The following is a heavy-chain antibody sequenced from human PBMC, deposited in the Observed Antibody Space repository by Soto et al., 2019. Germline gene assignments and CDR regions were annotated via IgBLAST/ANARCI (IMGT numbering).Heavy chain of an antibody. Sequence: QVQLVQSGAEEKKPGASVKVSCKASGYTFTGYAMHWVRQAPGQRLEWMGWINAGNGNTKYSQKFQGRVTITRDTSASTVYMEVSSLRSEDTAVYYCARAVAVPADFDYWGQGTLVTVSS. V-gene: IGHV1-3*05. CDR2: INAGNGNT. CDR1: GYTFTGYA. J-gene: IGHJ4*02. D-gene: IGHD6-19*01. CDR3: ARAVAVPADFDY.